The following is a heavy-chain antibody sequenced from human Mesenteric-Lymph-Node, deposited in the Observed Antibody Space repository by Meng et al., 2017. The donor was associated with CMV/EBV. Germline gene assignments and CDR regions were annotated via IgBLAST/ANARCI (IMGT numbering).Heavy chain of an antibody. J-gene: IGHJ4*02. V-gene: IGHV3-7*01. CDR3: VRDRGYFDY. CDR2: IKQDGSDK. CDR1: GFTFSTYW. Sequence: GESLKISCAASGFTFSTYWMTWVRQAPGKGLESVANIKQDGSDKYYLDSVKGRFTISRDNAKNSLYLQLNSLRAEDTAVYFCVRDRGYFDYWGQGTLVTVSS.